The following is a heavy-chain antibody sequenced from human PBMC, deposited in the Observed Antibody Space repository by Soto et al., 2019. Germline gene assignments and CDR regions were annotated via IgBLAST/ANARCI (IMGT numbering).Heavy chain of an antibody. CDR2: MSYDGTNT. J-gene: IGHJ4*01. V-gene: IGHV3-30-3*01. CDR3: AREPSTYTSGWYGIDF. Sequence: QVQLVESGGGVVQPGASLRLSCTASGFMFSAYAMLWVRQAPGKGLEWVAAMSYDGTNTYYADSLKGRFTISRDNSKNTLFLQMSSLTADDSAVYYCAREPSTYTSGWYGIDFGGLGTLVTVSS. CDR1: GFMFSAYA. D-gene: IGHD6-19*01.